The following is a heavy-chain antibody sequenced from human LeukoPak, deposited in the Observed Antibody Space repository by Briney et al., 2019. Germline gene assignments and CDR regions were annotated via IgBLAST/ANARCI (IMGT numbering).Heavy chain of an antibody. J-gene: IGHJ4*02. D-gene: IGHD2-15*01. CDR2: IRYDGSNK. V-gene: IGHV3-30*02. CDR1: GFTFSSYG. CDR3: ARLGVYCSGGSCYPLVDY. Sequence: QPGGSLRLSCAASGFTFSSYGMHWVRQAPGKGLEWVAFIRYDGSNKYYADSVKGRFTISRDNSKNTLYLQMNSLRAEDTAVYYCARLGVYCSGGSCYPLVDYWGQGTLVTVSS.